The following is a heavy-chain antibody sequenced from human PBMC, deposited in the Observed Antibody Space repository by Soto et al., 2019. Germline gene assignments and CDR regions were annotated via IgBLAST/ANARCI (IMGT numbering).Heavy chain of an antibody. D-gene: IGHD2-15*01. V-gene: IGHV3-30*18. CDR3: AKGWRQCQVTYGFNY. CDR1: GFTFSDYA. J-gene: IGHJ4*02. Sequence: VHLVESGGGVVQPGRSLRLSCAASGFTFSDYAMHWVRKAPGKGLEWVAVVSHDGRNTHYEDSVKGRFTFSRDSSKNMVTMEMTRLRADDTAVYYCAKGWRQCQVTYGFNYWGQGALVTVSS. CDR2: VSHDGRNT.